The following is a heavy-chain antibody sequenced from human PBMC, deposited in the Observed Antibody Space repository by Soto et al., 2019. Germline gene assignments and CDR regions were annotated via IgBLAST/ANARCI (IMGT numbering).Heavy chain of an antibody. J-gene: IGHJ4*02. D-gene: IGHD1-26*01. Sequence: QVQLVESGGGVVQPGRSLRLSCAASGFIFSTYGMHWVRQAPGLGLEWVAGIWFDGSNKYYGDSVKGRFTISRDNSQNTLYLQMNNLRAEDTAVYYCARAVGPFDYWGQGTLVTVSS. V-gene: IGHV3-33*01. CDR3: ARAVGPFDY. CDR2: IWFDGSNK. CDR1: GFIFSTYG.